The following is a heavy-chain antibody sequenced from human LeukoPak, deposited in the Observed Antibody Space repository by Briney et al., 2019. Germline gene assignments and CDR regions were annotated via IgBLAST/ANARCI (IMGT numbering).Heavy chain of an antibody. V-gene: IGHV5-51*01. CDR2: IYPGDSDT. Sequence: GEPLKISCKGSGYSFTSYWIGWVRQMPGKGLEWMGIIYPGDSDTRYSPSSQGQVTISADKSISTAYLQWSSLKASDTAMYYCARRPSSSSWNDAFDIWGQGTMVTVSS. D-gene: IGHD6-13*01. CDR3: ARRPSSSSWNDAFDI. CDR1: GYSFTSYW. J-gene: IGHJ3*02.